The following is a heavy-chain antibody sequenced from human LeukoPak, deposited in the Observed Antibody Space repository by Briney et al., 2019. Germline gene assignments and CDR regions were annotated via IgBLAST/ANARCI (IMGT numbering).Heavy chain of an antibody. D-gene: IGHD6-13*01. V-gene: IGHV3-74*01. Sequence: PGGSLRLSCAASGFTFSSYWMHWVRQAPGKGLVWVSRINSDGSSTSYADSVKGRFTISRDNAKNTLYLQMNSLRAEDTAVYYCASESIAAAGEFDYWGQGTTVTVSS. CDR1: GFTFSSYW. J-gene: IGHJ4*03. CDR3: ASESIAAAGEFDY. CDR2: INSDGSST.